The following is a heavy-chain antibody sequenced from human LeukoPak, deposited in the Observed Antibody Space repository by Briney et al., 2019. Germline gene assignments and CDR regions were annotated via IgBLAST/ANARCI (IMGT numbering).Heavy chain of an antibody. CDR1: GFTFSSYS. CDR2: IYSGGST. Sequence: GGSLRLSCAASGFTFSSYSMNWVRQAPGKGLEWVSVIYSGGSTYYADSVKGRFTISRDNSKNTLYLQMNGLRAEDTAVYYCAREGGHYYGMDVWGQGTTVTVSS. CDR3: AREGGHYYGMDV. V-gene: IGHV3-53*01. J-gene: IGHJ6*02.